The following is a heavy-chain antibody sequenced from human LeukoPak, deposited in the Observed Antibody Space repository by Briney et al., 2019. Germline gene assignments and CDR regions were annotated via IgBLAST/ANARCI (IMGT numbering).Heavy chain of an antibody. D-gene: IGHD4-17*01. CDR3: ARVMRTTAWFDP. CDR1: GGSFSGYY. V-gene: IGHV4-34*01. Sequence: PSETLSLTCAVYGGSFSGYYWSWIRQPPGKGLEWIGEINHSGSTNYNPSLKSRVTISVDTSKNQFSLKLSSVTAAETAVYYCARVMRTTAWFDPWGQGTLVTVSS. J-gene: IGHJ5*02. CDR2: INHSGST.